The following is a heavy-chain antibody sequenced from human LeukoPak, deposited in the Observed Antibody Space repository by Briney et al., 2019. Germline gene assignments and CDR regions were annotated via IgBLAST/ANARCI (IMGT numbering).Heavy chain of an antibody. V-gene: IGHV3-53*01. CDR2: IYSGGAT. D-gene: IGHD6-13*01. J-gene: IGHJ4*02. CDR3: ARDLLIAAADIGY. Sequence: PGGSLRLSCAASGFTVSSNYMSWVRQAPGKGLEWVSVIYSGGATYYADSVKGRFTISRDNSKNTLFLQMNSLKVEDTAVYYCARDLLIAAADIGYWGQGTLVTVSS. CDR1: GFTVSSNY.